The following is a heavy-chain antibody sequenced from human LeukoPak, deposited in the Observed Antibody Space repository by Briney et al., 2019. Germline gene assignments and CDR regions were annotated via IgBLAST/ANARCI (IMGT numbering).Heavy chain of an antibody. CDR3: AKQGSTSPRNSYYFDY. Sequence: GGSLRLSCAASGFTFSSYAMSWVRQAPGKGLEWSSAISGSGGSTYYADSVKGRFTISRDNSKNTLYLQMNSLRAEDTAVYYCAKQGSTSPRNSYYFDYWGQGTLVTVSS. CDR1: GFTFSSYA. CDR2: ISGSGGST. D-gene: IGHD1-7*01. V-gene: IGHV3-23*01. J-gene: IGHJ4*02.